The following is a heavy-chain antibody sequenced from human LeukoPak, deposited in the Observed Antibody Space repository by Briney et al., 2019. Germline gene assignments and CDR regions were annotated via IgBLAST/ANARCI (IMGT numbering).Heavy chain of an antibody. J-gene: IGHJ6*03. D-gene: IGHD5-12*01. V-gene: IGHV3-48*01. CDR2: ISSSSSTI. CDR3: AGFEDSGYDSHPYYYYYMDV. CDR1: GFTFSSYS. Sequence: SGGSLRLSCAASGFTFSSYSMNWVRQAPGKGLEWVSYISSSSSTIYYADSVKGRFTISRDNAKNSLYLQINSLRAEDTAVYYCAGFEDSGYDSHPYYYYYMDVWGKGTTVTVSS.